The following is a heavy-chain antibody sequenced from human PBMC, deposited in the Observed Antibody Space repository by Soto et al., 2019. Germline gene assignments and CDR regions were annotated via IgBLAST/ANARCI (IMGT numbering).Heavy chain of an antibody. J-gene: IGHJ4*02. CDR1: GYTLTELS. V-gene: IGHV1-24*01. Sequence: QVQLVQSGAEVKKPGASVKVSYKVSGYTLTELSMHWVRQAPGKGLEWMGGFDPEDGETIYAQKFQGRVTMTEDTSTDTAYMELSSLTSEDTAVYYCTTGQRPIRFLEWLSRYYFDYWGQGTLVTVSS. D-gene: IGHD3-3*01. CDR3: TTGQRPIRFLEWLSRYYFDY. CDR2: FDPEDGET.